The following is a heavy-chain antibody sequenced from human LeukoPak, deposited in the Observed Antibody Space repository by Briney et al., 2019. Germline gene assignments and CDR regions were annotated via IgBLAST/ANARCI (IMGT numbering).Heavy chain of an antibody. J-gene: IGHJ4*02. CDR1: GFTFSRYW. V-gene: IGHV3-7*03. CDR2: IKRDGGEK. CDR3: ARDKLSGATLFDY. Sequence: PGGSLRLSCAASGFTFSRYWMSWVRQAPGKGLEWVANIKRDGGEKYCVDSVKGRFTISRDNAKNSLYLQMNSLRTEDTAVYYCARDKLSGATLFDYWGQGSLVTVSS.